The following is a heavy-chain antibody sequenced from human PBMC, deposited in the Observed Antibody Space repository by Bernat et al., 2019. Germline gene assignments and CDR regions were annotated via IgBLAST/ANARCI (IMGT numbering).Heavy chain of an antibody. CDR2: ISSSSSYI. CDR1: GFTFSSYS. V-gene: IGHV3-21*01. J-gene: IGHJ4*02. D-gene: IGHD1-26*01. CDR3: ASGGNSGSRRFDY. Sequence: EVQLVESGGGLVKPGGSLRLSCAASGFTFSSYSMNWVRQAPGKGLEWVSSISSSSSYIYYADSVKGRFTISRDNAKNSLYLQMNSLRAEDTAVYYCASGGNSGSRRFDYWGQGTLVTVSS.